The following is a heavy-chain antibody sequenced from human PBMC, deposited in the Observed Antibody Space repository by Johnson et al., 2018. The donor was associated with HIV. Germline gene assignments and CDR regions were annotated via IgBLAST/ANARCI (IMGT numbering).Heavy chain of an antibody. CDR1: GFTFDDYA. D-gene: IGHD3-22*01. CDR3: ARGSRYTYDNDDAYLLHAFDF. V-gene: IGHV3-9*01. Sequence: VQLVESGGGLVQPGWSLRLSCAASGFTFDDYAMHWVRQAPGKGLEWVSGISWNSGSIGYADSVKGRFTISRDNAKNSLYLQMNSLRAEDTAVYYCARGSRYTYDNDDAYLLHAFDFWGQGTMVTVSS. J-gene: IGHJ3*01. CDR2: ISWNSGSI.